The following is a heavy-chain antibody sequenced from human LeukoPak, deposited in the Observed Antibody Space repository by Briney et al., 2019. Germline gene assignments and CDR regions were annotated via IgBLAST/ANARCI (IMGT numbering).Heavy chain of an antibody. J-gene: IGHJ3*02. D-gene: IGHD3-10*01. CDR3: ARDHRGARLAFDI. V-gene: IGHV4-38-2*02. Sequence: SETLSLTCTVSGYSISSGYYWGWIRQPPGKGLEWIGSIYTTETTNYNPSLKSRITMSIDTSKNQFSLKLSSVTAADTAVYYCARDHRGARLAFDIWGQGTMVTVSS. CDR2: IYTTETT. CDR1: GYSISSGYY.